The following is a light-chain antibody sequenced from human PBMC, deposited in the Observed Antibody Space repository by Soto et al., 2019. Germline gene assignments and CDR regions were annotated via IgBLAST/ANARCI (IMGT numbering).Light chain of an antibody. J-gene: IGKJ1*01. CDR2: WAS. Sequence: DIVMTQSPDSLAVSLGERATINCKSSQSVLFASKNYLAWYQQKPGQAPRLLIYWASTRESGVPDRFSGSGSGTDFTLIISSLQAEDVAVYFCQQYHSPPLTFGQGTRWKSN. CDR1: QSVLFASKNY. V-gene: IGKV4-1*01. CDR3: QQYHSPPLT.